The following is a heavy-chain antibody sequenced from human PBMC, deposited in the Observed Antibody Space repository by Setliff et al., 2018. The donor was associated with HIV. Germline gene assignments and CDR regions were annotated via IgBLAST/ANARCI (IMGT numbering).Heavy chain of an antibody. CDR3: ARSLVPSGYYYGRHAFDI. CDR2: IYYSGNP. D-gene: IGHD3-22*01. CDR1: GASIRGHY. V-gene: IGHV4-59*08. Sequence: PSETLSLTCSVSGASIRGHYWSWIRQSPGKGLEWIGNIYYSGNPNYNPSFKSRVTISVDTSKNQFSLRVNSVTAADTAVYYCARSLVPSGYYYGRHAFDIWGQGTKVTVSS. J-gene: IGHJ3*02.